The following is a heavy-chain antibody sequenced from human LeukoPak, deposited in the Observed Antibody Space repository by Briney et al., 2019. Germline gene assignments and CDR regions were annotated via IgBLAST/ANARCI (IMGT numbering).Heavy chain of an antibody. V-gene: IGHV1-69*05. CDR1: GGTFSSYA. Sequence: GASVKVSCKASGGTFSSYAISWVRQAPGQGLEWMGGIIPIFGTANYAQKFQGRVTMTRGTSISTAYMELSRLRSDDTAVYYCARDFRGVRGVISWFDPWGQGTLVTVSS. CDR2: IIPIFGTA. D-gene: IGHD3-10*01. CDR3: ARDFRGVRGVISWFDP. J-gene: IGHJ5*02.